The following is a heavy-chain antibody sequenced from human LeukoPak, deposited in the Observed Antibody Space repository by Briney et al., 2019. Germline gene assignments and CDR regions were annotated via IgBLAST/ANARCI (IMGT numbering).Heavy chain of an antibody. Sequence: GGSLRLSCAASGFIFSNYGMPWVRQAPGKGLEWVAFIRYDGSNKYYADSVKGRFTMSRDNSKNTLYPQMNSLRPEDTAVYYCAKEADRSVAGTFFTNYWGQGSLVTVSS. J-gene: IGHJ4*02. D-gene: IGHD6-19*01. CDR1: GFIFSNYG. CDR3: AKEADRSVAGTFFTNY. V-gene: IGHV3-30*02. CDR2: IRYDGSNK.